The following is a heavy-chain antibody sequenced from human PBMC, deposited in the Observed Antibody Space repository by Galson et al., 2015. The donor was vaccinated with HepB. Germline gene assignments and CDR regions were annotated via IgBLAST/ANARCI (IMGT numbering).Heavy chain of an antibody. V-gene: IGHV1-3*01. CDR3: AKDWRDDYVRYWFDP. J-gene: IGHJ5*02. CDR1: GCTFTGYY. CDR2: INAANGNT. D-gene: IGHD3-10*02. Sequence: SVKVSCKASGCTFTGYYMHWVRQAPGQRLEWMGWINAANGNTKYSEKFQDRVIITRDTSANTAYMELSSLRSEDTAVYYCAKDWRDDYVRYWFDPWGQGTLVTVSS.